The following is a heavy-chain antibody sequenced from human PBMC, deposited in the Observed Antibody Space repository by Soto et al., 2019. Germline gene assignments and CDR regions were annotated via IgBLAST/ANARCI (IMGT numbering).Heavy chain of an antibody. Sequence: SETLSLTCSVSGYVISIGYYWVWVRQTPGKGLEWLWSIDYSGKTYKNPSLKSRVSASVDLSQNQFSLNLRSVTAADTAVYFCARDLSSGYAYYYFDYWGQGTLVTVSS. CDR3: ARDLSSGYAYYYFDY. CDR2: IDYSGKT. J-gene: IGHJ4*02. D-gene: IGHD3-22*01. V-gene: IGHV4-38-2*02. CDR1: GYVISIGYY.